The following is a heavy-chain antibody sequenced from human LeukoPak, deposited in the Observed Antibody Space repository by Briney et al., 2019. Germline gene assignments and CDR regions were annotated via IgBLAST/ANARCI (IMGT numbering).Heavy chain of an antibody. D-gene: IGHD2-8*01. Sequence: SETLSLTCAVYGGSFSGYYWSWIRQPPGKGLEWIGEINHSGSTNYNPSLKSRVTISVDTSKNQFSLKLSSVTAADTAVYYCARAINPNIVLVVYAKVYYMDVWGKGTTVTVSS. V-gene: IGHV4-34*01. CDR1: GGSFSGYY. CDR2: INHSGST. CDR3: ARAINPNIVLVVYAKVYYMDV. J-gene: IGHJ6*03.